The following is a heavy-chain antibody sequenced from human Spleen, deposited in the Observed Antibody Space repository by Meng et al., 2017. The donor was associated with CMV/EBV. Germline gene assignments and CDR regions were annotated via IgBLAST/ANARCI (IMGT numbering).Heavy chain of an antibody. D-gene: IGHD3-16*01. CDR3: ARGGDADWFDP. V-gene: IGHV1-69*13. J-gene: IGHJ5*02. Sequence: QVQLLQSGAEVKKPGASVKVSCKASGYTFTSYGFNWVRQAPGQGLEWMGWIIPIFGTANYAQKFQGRVTITADESTSTAYMELSSLRSEDTAVYYCARGGDADWFDPWGQGTLVTVSS. CDR2: IIPIFGTA. CDR1: GYTFTSYG.